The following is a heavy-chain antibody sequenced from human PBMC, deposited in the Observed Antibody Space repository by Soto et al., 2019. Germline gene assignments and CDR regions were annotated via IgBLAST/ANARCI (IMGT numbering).Heavy chain of an antibody. J-gene: IGHJ4*02. CDR1: GYTFTSYY. CDR3: ANEFWYYYDSSGFDS. Sequence: GASVKVSCKASGYTFTSYYMHWVRQAPGQGLEWMGIINPSGGSTSYAQKFQGRVTMTRDTSTSTVYMELSSLRSEDTAVYYCANEFWYYYDSSGFDSWGQGTLVTVSS. D-gene: IGHD3-22*01. V-gene: IGHV1-46*03. CDR2: INPSGGST.